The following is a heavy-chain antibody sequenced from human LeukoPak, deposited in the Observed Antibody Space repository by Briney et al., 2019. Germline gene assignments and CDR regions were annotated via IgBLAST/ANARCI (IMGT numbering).Heavy chain of an antibody. J-gene: IGHJ4*02. CDR3: AREYRRYSSGFDY. Sequence: PSQTLSLTCTVSGGSISSGGYYWSWIRQLPGKGLEWIGYIYHSGSTYYNPSLKSRVTISVDRSKNQFSLKLSSVTAADTAVYYCAREYRRYSSGFDYWGQGTLVTVSS. CDR2: IYHSGST. D-gene: IGHD6-25*01. V-gene: IGHV4-30-2*01. CDR1: GGSISSGGYY.